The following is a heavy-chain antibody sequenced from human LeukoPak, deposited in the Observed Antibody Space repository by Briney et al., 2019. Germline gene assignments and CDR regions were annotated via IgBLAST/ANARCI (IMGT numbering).Heavy chain of an antibody. CDR3: ARGARMGIAAGYWFDS. D-gene: IGHD6-13*01. CDR1: GGSISSYY. CDR2: IYYSGST. Sequence: SETLSLTCTVSGGSISSYYWSWIRQPPGKGLEWIWYIYYSGSTNYNPSLKSRATISVDTSKNQFSLKLSSVTAADTAVYYCARGARMGIAAGYWFDSWGQGTLVTVSS. J-gene: IGHJ5*01. V-gene: IGHV4-59*01.